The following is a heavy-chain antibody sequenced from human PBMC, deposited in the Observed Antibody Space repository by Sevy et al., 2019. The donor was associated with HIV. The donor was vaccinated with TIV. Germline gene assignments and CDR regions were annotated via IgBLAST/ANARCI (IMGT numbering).Heavy chain of an antibody. D-gene: IGHD5-18*01. CDR1: GFTISSTY. CDR2: IYSGGNT. J-gene: IGHJ4*02. Sequence: GGSLRLSCAASGFTISSTYMSWVRQAPGKGLEWVSVIYSGGNTYYADSVKGRFTISRDNSENTLYLQMNSRRDEDTAVYYCARGVGYSHGLYYFDYWGQGTLVTVSS. V-gene: IGHV3-53*01. CDR3: ARGVGYSHGLYYFDY.